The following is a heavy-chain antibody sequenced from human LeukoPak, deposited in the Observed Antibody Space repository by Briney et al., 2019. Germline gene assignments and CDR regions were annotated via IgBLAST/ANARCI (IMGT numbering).Heavy chain of an antibody. J-gene: IGHJ6*03. CDR2: MNPNSGNT. D-gene: IGHD2-2*01. V-gene: IGHV1-8*01. CDR1: GYTFTSCD. Sequence: ASVKVSCKASGYTFTSCDINWVRQATGQGLEWMGWMNPNSGNTGYAQKFQGRVTMTRNTSISTAYMELSSLRSEDTAVYYCARVFEYCSSTSCYDDYYYYMDVWGKGTTVTVSS. CDR3: ARVFEYCSSTSCYDDYYYYMDV.